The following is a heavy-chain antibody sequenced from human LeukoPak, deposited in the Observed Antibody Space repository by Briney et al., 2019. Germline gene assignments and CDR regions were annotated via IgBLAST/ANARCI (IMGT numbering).Heavy chain of an antibody. CDR2: IYYSGST. Sequence: PSETLSLTCTVSGGSISSGDYYWSWIRQPPGKGLEWIGYIYYSGSTYYSPSLKSRVTISVDTSKNQFSLKLSSVTAADTAVYYCARESRLHDSSDAFDIWGQGTMVTVSS. V-gene: IGHV4-30-4*08. D-gene: IGHD3-22*01. CDR3: ARESRLHDSSDAFDI. J-gene: IGHJ3*02. CDR1: GGSISSGDYY.